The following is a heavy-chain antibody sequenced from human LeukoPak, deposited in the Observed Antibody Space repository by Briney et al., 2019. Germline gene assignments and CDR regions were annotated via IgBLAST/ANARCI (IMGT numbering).Heavy chain of an antibody. D-gene: IGHD1-26*01. CDR1: GYTFTSYG. Sequence: GASVKVSCKASGYTFTSYGISWVRQAPGQGLEWMGWFSAYNGNTNYAQKLQGRVTMTTDTSTSTAYMELRSLRSDDTAVYYCARVAGASDRRDAFDIWGQGTMVTVSS. CDR3: ARVAGASDRRDAFDI. CDR2: FSAYNGNT. J-gene: IGHJ3*02. V-gene: IGHV1-18*01.